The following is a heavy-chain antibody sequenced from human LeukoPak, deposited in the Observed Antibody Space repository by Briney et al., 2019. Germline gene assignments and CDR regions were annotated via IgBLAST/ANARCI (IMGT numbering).Heavy chain of an antibody. D-gene: IGHD6-13*01. J-gene: IGHJ4*02. CDR3: AKDPIEQQLVPYYFDC. CDR2: ILGGEGST. CDR1: GFTFSSYA. V-gene: IGHV3-23*01. Sequence: GGSLRLSCAASGFTFSSYAMSWVRQAPGKGLEWVSAILGGEGSTYDADSVKGRFTISRDNSKNTLYLQMNSLRAEDTAVYYCAKDPIEQQLVPYYFDCWGPGTMVTVSS.